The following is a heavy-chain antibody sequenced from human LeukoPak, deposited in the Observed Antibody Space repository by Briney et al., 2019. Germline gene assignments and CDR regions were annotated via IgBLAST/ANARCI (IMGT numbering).Heavy chain of an antibody. CDR1: GFTFSSYS. J-gene: IGHJ4*02. CDR2: ISSSGSTI. CDR3: ARDIGPYYYDSSAKVH. V-gene: IGHV3-48*04. Sequence: GGSLRLSCAASGFTFSSYSMNWVRQAPGKGLEWVSYISSSGSTIYYADSVKGRFTISRDNAKNSLYLQMNSLRAEDTAVYYCARDIGPYYYDSSAKVHWGQGTLVTVSS. D-gene: IGHD3-22*01.